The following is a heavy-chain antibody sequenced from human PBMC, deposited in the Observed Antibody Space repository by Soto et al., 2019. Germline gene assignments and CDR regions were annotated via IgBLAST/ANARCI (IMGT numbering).Heavy chain of an antibody. CDR1: GGSISSSSYY. CDR2: IYYSGST. J-gene: IGHJ6*02. D-gene: IGHD1-1*01. V-gene: IGHV4-39*01. Sequence: SETLSLTCTVSGGSISSSSYYWGWIRQPPGKGLEWIGSIYYSGSTYYNPSLKIRVTISVDTSKNQFSLKLSFVTAADTAVYYCAGINWNYYYYGMDVWGQGTTVTVSS. CDR3: AGINWNYYYYGMDV.